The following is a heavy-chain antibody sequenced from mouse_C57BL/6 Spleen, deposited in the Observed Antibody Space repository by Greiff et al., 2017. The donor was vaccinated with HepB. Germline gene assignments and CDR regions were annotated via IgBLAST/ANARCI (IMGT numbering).Heavy chain of an antibody. V-gene: IGHV14-3*01. CDR2: IDPANGNT. CDR3: DSDYYDSDVRFAY. Sequence: VQLQQSVAELVRPGASVKLSCTASGFNIKNTYMHWVKQRPEQGLEWIGRIDPANGNTKYAPKFQGKATITADTSSNTAYLQLSSLTSEDTAIYYCDSDYYDSDVRFAYWGQGTLVTVSA. CDR1: GFNIKNTY. D-gene: IGHD2-4*01. J-gene: IGHJ3*01.